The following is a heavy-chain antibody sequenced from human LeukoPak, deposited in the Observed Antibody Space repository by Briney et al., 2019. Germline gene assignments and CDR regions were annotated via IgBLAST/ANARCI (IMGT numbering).Heavy chain of an antibody. Sequence: HGASVKVSCKASGYTFTGYYMHWVRQAPGQGLEWMGWINPNSGGTNYAQKFQGRVTMTRDTSISTAYMELSRLRSDDTAVYYCARVPGRQLAYFDYWGQGTLVTVSS. D-gene: IGHD6-13*01. J-gene: IGHJ4*02. V-gene: IGHV1-2*02. CDR3: ARVPGRQLAYFDY. CDR1: GYTFTGYY. CDR2: INPNSGGT.